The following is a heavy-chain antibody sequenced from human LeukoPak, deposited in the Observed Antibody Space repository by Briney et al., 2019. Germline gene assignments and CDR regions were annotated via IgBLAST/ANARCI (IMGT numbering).Heavy chain of an antibody. V-gene: IGHV1-69*05. CDR3: ARAVHDSSGYYPPDFDY. J-gene: IGHJ4*02. CDR1: GYTFTSYY. D-gene: IGHD3-22*01. CDR2: IIPIFGTA. Sequence: GASVKVSCKASGYTFTSYYMHWVRQAPGQGLEWMGRIIPIFGTANYAQKFQGRVTITTDESTSTAYMELSSLRSEDTAVYYCARAVHDSSGYYPPDFDYWGQGTLVTVSS.